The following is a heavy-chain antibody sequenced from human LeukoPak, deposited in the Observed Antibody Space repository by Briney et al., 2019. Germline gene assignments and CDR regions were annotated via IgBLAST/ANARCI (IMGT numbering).Heavy chain of an antibody. CDR3: ARVRYYYGSGSYYRYYFDY. V-gene: IGHV4-34*01. CDR2: INHSGST. CDR1: GGSFSGYY. D-gene: IGHD3-10*01. Sequence: SETLSLTCAVYGGSFSGYYWSWIRQPPGKGLEWIGEINHSGSTNYNPSLKSRVTISVDTSKNQFSLKLSSVTAADTAVYYCARVRYYYGSGSYYRYYFDYWGQGTLATVSS. J-gene: IGHJ4*02.